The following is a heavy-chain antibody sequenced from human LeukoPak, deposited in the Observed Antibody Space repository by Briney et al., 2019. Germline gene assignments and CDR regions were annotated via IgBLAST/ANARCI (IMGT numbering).Heavy chain of an antibody. Sequence: GGSLRLSCAASGFTFSSYSMDWVRQAPGKGLEWVSSISSSSSYIYYADSVKGRFTISRDNAKNSLYLQMNSLRAEDTAVYYCARAPDYGDYFDYWGQGTLVTVSS. V-gene: IGHV3-21*01. CDR2: ISSSSSYI. CDR1: GFTFSSYS. D-gene: IGHD4-17*01. J-gene: IGHJ4*02. CDR3: ARAPDYGDYFDY.